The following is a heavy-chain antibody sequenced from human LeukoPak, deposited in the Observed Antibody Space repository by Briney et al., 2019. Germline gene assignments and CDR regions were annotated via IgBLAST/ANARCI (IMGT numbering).Heavy chain of an antibody. CDR1: GGSISSYY. CDR3: ARGTYYYDSSGYYGSSYYYYYYMDV. J-gene: IGHJ6*03. Sequence: SETLSLTCPVSGGSISSYYWSWIRQPPGKGLGWNGYIYYSGSTNYNPSLKSRVTISVNTSKNQFSLKLSSVTAADTAVYYCARGTYYYDSSGYYGSSYYYYYYMDVWGKGTTVTVSS. V-gene: IGHV4-59*01. CDR2: IYYSGST. D-gene: IGHD3-22*01.